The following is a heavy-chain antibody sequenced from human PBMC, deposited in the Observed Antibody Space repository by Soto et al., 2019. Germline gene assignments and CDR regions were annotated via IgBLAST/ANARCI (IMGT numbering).Heavy chain of an antibody. J-gene: IGHJ5*02. V-gene: IGHV3-23*01. D-gene: IGHD3-9*01. CDR1: GFTFSSYA. CDR3: ARDYDILTSSGWFDP. CDR2: ISGSGGST. Sequence: EVQLLESGGGLVQPGGSLRLSCAASGFTFSSYAMSWVRQAPGKGLEWVSAISGSGGSTYYADSVKGRFTISRDNSKNTLYLQMNSLRAEDTAVYYCARDYDILTSSGWFDPWGQGTLVTVSS.